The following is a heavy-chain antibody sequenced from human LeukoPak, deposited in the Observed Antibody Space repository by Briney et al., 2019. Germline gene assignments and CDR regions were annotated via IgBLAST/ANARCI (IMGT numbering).Heavy chain of an antibody. D-gene: IGHD2-21*02. CDR2: INHSGST. J-gene: IGHJ4*01. CDR3: ARGAGGHIVVVTAEYYFDY. V-gene: IGHV4-34*01. Sequence: SETLSLTCAVYGGSFSGYYWSWIRQPPGKGLEWIGEINHSGSTNYNPSLKSRVTISVDTSKNQFSLKLSSVTAADTAVYYCARGAGGHIVVVTAEYYFDYWGQEPWSPSPQ. CDR1: GGSFSGYY.